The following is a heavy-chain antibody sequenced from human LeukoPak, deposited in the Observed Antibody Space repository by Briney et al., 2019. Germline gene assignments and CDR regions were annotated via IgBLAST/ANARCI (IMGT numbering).Heavy chain of an antibody. CDR1: GYTFTSYY. CDR2: INPSGGST. J-gene: IGHJ4*02. V-gene: IGHV1-46*01. CDR3: ARGFLYDSSGYYAPNNFDY. Sequence: GASVKVSCKASGYTFTSYYMHWVRQAPGQGLEWMGIINPSGGSTSYAQKFQGRVTMTRDTSTGTVYMELSSLRSEDTAVYYCARGFLYDSSGYYAPNNFDYWGQGTLVTVSS. D-gene: IGHD3-22*01.